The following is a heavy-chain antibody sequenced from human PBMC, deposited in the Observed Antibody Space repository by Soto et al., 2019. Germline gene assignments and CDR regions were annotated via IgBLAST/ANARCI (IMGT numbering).Heavy chain of an antibody. D-gene: IGHD6-25*01. J-gene: IGHJ5*02. CDR2: IYSSGST. Sequence: SETLSLTCTVSGGSITSGDYFWSWIRQPPGKGLEWIGYIYSSGSTYYNPSLKGRVTISVDASKNQFSLKLSSVTAADTAVYFCARDTTRGYSKPEGALTYWFDPWGQETLVTVSS. CDR1: GGSITSGDYF. V-gene: IGHV4-30-4*01. CDR3: ARDTTRGYSKPEGALTYWFDP.